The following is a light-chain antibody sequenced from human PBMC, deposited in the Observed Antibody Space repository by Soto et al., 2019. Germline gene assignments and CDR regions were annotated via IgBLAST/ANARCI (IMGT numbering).Light chain of an antibody. Sequence: SALTQPRSVSGSPGQSVTISCTGTSSDVGGYNYVSWYQQHPGKAPKLMIFDVSKWPSGVPDRFSGSKSGNTASLTISGLQAEDEADYYCCSYAGSHSWVFGGGTQLTVL. J-gene: IGLJ3*02. V-gene: IGLV2-11*01. CDR3: CSYAGSHSWV. CDR1: SSDVGGYNY. CDR2: DVS.